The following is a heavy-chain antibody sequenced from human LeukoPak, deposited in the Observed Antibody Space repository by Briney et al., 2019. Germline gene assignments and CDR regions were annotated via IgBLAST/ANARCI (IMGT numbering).Heavy chain of an antibody. CDR3: ARVFSVRGVITDYFDY. V-gene: IGHV3-21*04. J-gene: IGHJ4*02. Sequence: GGSLRLSCAASGFTLSRYSMNWVRQAPGKGLEWVSFISTSSSYIYYTDSVKGRFTISRDNAKSSLYLQMNSLRAEDTAVYYCARVFSVRGVITDYFDYWGRGTLVTVSS. D-gene: IGHD3-10*01. CDR2: ISTSSSYI. CDR1: GFTLSRYS.